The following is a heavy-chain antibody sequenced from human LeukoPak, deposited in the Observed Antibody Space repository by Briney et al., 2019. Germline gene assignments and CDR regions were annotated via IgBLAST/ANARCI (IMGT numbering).Heavy chain of an antibody. Sequence: ASVKVSCKASGYTFTSYGISWVRQAPGQGLEWMGWISAYNGNTNYAQKLQGRVTMTTDTSTTTAYLKLRSLRSDDTAVYYCARDRITGPGYDAFDIWGQGTMVTVSS. V-gene: IGHV1-18*01. D-gene: IGHD1-1*01. J-gene: IGHJ3*02. CDR1: GYTFTSYG. CDR2: ISAYNGNT. CDR3: ARDRITGPGYDAFDI.